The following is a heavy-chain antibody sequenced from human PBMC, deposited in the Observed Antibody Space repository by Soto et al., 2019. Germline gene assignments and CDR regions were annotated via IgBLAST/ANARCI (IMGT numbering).Heavy chain of an antibody. Sequence: SQTLSLTCAISGDSVSSNSAAWNWIRQSPSRGLEWLGRTYYRSKWNNDYAVSVKSRITINPDTSKNQFSLQLNSVTPEDTTVYYCASDNWNYDAFDIWGQGTMVTVSS. CDR1: GDSVSSNSAA. J-gene: IGHJ3*02. CDR3: ASDNWNYDAFDI. CDR2: TYYRSKWNN. D-gene: IGHD1-7*01. V-gene: IGHV6-1*01.